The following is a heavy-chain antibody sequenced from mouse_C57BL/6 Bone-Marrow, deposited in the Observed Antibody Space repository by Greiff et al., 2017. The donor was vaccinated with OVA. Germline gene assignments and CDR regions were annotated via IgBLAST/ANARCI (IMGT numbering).Heavy chain of an antibody. D-gene: IGHD2-5*01. J-gene: IGHJ3*01. CDR3: ARNHYSNYNPWFAY. CDR1: GYTFTDHT. V-gene: IGHV1-78*01. CDR2: IYPRDGST. Sequence: VHLVESDAELVKPGASVKISCKVSGYTFTDHTIHWMKQRPEQGLEWIGYIYPRDGSTKYNEKFKGKATLTADKSSSTAYMQLNSLTSEDSAVYFCARNHYSNYNPWFAYWGQGTLVTVSA.